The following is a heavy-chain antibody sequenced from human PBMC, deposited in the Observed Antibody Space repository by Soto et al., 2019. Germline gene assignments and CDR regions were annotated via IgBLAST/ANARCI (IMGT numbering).Heavy chain of an antibody. CDR2: IHSGGSS. J-gene: IGHJ4*02. CDR3: ARKPCLAAAEFDY. V-gene: IGHV4-28*01. CDR1: DYSINSDSNL. D-gene: IGHD6-13*01. Sequence: SETLSLTCTVSDYSINSDSNLWGWIRQPPGKGLEWIGYIHSGGSSYYNPSLKSRVTMSVDTAKNQFSLKLSSVTAVDTAVYYCARKPCLAAAEFDYWGQGVLVTVSS.